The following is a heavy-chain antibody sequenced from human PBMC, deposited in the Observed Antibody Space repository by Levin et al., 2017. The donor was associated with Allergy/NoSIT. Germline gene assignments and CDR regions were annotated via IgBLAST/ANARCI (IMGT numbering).Heavy chain of an antibody. CDR2: IIPIFGTA. J-gene: IGHJ3*02. V-gene: IGHV1-69*13. Sequence: SVKVSCKASGGTFSSYAISWVRQAPGQGLEWMGGIIPIFGTANYAQKFQGRVTITADESTSTAYMELSSLRSEDTAVYYCAREEYSSYYDAFDIWGQGTMVTVSS. D-gene: IGHD6-6*01. CDR3: AREEYSSYYDAFDI. CDR1: GGTFSSYA.